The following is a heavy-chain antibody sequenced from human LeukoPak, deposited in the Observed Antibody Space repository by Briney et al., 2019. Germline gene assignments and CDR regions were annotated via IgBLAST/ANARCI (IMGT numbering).Heavy chain of an antibody. J-gene: IGHJ3*02. CDR3: ARRYSSTNDAFDI. Sequence: GESLKISCKGSGYSFTSYWIGWVRQMPGKGLEWMGIIYPGDSDTRYSPSFQGQVTISADKSISTAYLQWSSLKASVTAMYYCARRYSSTNDAFDIWGQGTMVTVSS. CDR1: GYSFTSYW. CDR2: IYPGDSDT. D-gene: IGHD6-13*01. V-gene: IGHV5-51*01.